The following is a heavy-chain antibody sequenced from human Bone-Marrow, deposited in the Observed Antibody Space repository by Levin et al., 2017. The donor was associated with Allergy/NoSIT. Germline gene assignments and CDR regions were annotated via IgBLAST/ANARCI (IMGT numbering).Heavy chain of an antibody. V-gene: IGHV3-30*04. Sequence: LAGGSLRLSCAASGFNLSTYAMHWVRQAPAKGPEWLAVISYDGSNTYYIDSVKGRFTISRDNSENKVYLQMNDLRAEDTALYYCTRMLATMARNLRRKAFDIWGQGTAVTVSS. CDR3: TRMLATMARNLRRKAFDI. J-gene: IGHJ3*02. CDR1: GFNLSTYA. D-gene: IGHD3-10*01. CDR2: ISYDGSNT.